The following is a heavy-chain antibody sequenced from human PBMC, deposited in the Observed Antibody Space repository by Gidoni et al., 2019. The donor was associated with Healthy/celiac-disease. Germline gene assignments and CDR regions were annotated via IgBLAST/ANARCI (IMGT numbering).Heavy chain of an antibody. V-gene: IGHV4-34*01. Sequence: QVQLQQWGAGLLKPPETLSLTCAVYVGSLSGYYWNWIRQPPGKGLEWIGEINHSGSTNYNPSLKRRVTISVDTSKNQFSLKLSSVTAADTAVYYCARGGGGTVDYWGQGTLVTVSS. CDR1: VGSLSGYY. CDR3: ARGGGGTVDY. D-gene: IGHD1-1*01. J-gene: IGHJ4*02. CDR2: INHSGST.